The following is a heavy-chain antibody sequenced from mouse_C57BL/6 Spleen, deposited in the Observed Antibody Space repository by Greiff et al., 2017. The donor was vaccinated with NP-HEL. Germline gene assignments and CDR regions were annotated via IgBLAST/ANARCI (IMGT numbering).Heavy chain of an antibody. Sequence: VQLQQSGAELVRPGASVKLSCTASGFNIKDDYMHWVKQRPEQGLEWIGWIDPENGDTEYASKFQGKATITADTSSNTAYLQLSSLTSEDTAVYYCTTTIRPYYYGSSSFDYWGQGTTLTVSS. D-gene: IGHD1-1*01. CDR2: IDPENGDT. V-gene: IGHV14-4*01. CDR3: TTTIRPYYYGSSSFDY. CDR1: GFNIKDDY. J-gene: IGHJ2*01.